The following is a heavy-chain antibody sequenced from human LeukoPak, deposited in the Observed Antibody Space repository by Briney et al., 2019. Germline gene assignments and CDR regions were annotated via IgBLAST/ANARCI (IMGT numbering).Heavy chain of an antibody. Sequence: GGSLRLSCAASGFTFGMYAMSWVRQAPGKGLEWVSTLSGSGGSTYYADSVKGRFTISRDNAKNSLYLQMNSLRAEDTAVYYCARDRGYCSSTSCYRGGYFDYWGQGTLVTVSS. D-gene: IGHD2-2*01. CDR1: GFTFGMYA. V-gene: IGHV3-23*01. CDR3: ARDRGYCSSTSCYRGGYFDY. J-gene: IGHJ4*02. CDR2: LSGSGGST.